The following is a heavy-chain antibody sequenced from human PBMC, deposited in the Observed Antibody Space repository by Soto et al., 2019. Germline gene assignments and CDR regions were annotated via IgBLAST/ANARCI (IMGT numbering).Heavy chain of an antibody. Sequence: QVQLVESGGGVVQPGRSLRLSCAASGITFSSYGMYWVRQAPGKGLECVAYISHDGGNRYSADSVKGRFTIFRDNSKNTLYLQMNSLGSEDGAVYYCAKDRRDGYFDNWGQGTLVTVSS. CDR3: AKDRRDGYFDN. CDR1: GITFSSYG. V-gene: IGHV3-30*18. J-gene: IGHJ4*02. CDR2: ISHDGGNR.